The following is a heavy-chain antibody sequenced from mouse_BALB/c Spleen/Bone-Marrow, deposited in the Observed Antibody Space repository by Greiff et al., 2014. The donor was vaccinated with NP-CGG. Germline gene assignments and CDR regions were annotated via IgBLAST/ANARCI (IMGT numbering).Heavy chain of an antibody. V-gene: IGHV1S130*01. CDR3: ARGGYGNYYFDY. D-gene: IGHD2-1*01. J-gene: IGHJ2*01. CDR1: GYTFTSSW. CDR2: IHPNSGNT. Sequence: VQLQQSGSVLVRPRASVKLSCKASGYTFTSSWMHWAKQRPGRGLEWIGEIHPNSGNTNYNEKFKGKATLTVDTSSSTAYVDLSSLTSEDSAVYYCARGGYGNYYFDYWGQGTTLTVSS.